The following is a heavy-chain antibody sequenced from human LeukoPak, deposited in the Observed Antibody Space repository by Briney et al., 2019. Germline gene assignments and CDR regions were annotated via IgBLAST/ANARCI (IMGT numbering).Heavy chain of an antibody. D-gene: IGHD6-13*01. V-gene: IGHV3-64D*06. J-gene: IGHJ6*02. Sequence: AGGSLRLSCSASGFTFSSYAMHWVRQAPGKGLEDVSAISSNGGSTYYADSVKGRFTISRDNSKNTLYLQMSSLRAEDTAVYYCVKGQAAAGLIYYYYGMDVWGQGTTVTVSS. CDR1: GFTFSSYA. CDR2: ISSNGGST. CDR3: VKGQAAAGLIYYYYGMDV.